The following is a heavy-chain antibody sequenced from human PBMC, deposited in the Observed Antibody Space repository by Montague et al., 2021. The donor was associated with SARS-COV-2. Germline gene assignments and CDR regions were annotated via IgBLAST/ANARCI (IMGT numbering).Heavy chain of an antibody. J-gene: IGHJ3*02. CDR2: IYYSGST. CDR1: GGSISSYY. D-gene: IGHD6-19*01. CDR3: ARGSGWMGNAFDI. V-gene: IGHV4-59*01. Sequence: SETLSLTCTVSGGSISSYYWSWIRQPPGKGLEWIGYIYYSGSTNXNPSLKGRVTISVDTSKSQFSLKLSSVTAADTAVYYCARGSGWMGNAFDIWGQGTMVTVSS.